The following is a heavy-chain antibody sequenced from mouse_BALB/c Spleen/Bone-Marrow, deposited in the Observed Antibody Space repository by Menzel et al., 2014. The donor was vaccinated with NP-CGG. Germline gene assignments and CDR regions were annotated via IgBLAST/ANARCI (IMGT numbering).Heavy chain of an antibody. CDR1: GFNIKDTY. CDR3: ASYVYGYYFDY. Sequence: VQLQQSGAELVKPGASVKLSCTASGFNIKDTYMHWVKQRPEQGLEWIGRIDPANGNTKYDPKFQGKATITADTSSNTASLQLSSLTSGDTAVYYCASYVYGYYFDYWGQGPTLAVST. V-gene: IGHV14-3*02. D-gene: IGHD2-2*01. CDR2: IDPANGNT. J-gene: IGHJ2*01.